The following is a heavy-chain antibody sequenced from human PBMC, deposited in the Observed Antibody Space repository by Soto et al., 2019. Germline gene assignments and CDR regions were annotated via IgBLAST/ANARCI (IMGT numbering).Heavy chain of an antibody. CDR2: ISGSGRST. V-gene: IGHV3-23*01. CDR1: GFSFSNYV. Sequence: DVQLLDSGGGLVQPGGSLRLSCAVSGFSFSNYVMNWVRQAPGKGLERVSGISGSGRSTYYADSVKGRFTISRDNSKNTLYLQMNSLRAEDTAIYYCAKGSCSGDCLHYIDYWGQGTLVTVSS. D-gene: IGHD2-21*01. J-gene: IGHJ4*02. CDR3: AKGSCSGDCLHYIDY.